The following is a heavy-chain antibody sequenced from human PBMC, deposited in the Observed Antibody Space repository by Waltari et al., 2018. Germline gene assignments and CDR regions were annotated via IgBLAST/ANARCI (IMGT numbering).Heavy chain of an antibody. D-gene: IGHD4-17*01. CDR1: GGSISSYY. V-gene: IGHV4-4*07. CDR3: ARDYGDFSFDY. J-gene: IGHJ4*02. CDR2: IYTSGST. Sequence: QVQLQESGPGLVKPSATLSLPCTVSGGSISSYYLSWIRRPSGKGLEWIGRIYTSGSTNYNPSLKSRVTMSVDTSKNQFSLKLSSVTAADTAVYYCARDYGDFSFDYWGQGTLVTVSS.